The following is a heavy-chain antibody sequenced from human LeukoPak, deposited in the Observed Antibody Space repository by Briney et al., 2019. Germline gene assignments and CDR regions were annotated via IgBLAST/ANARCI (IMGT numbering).Heavy chain of an antibody. J-gene: IGHJ3*02. CDR1: GFTFSSYS. CDR2: ISSSSSYI. V-gene: IGHV3-21*01. Sequence: GGSLRLSCSASGFTFSSYSMNWVRQAPGKGLEWVSSISSSSSYIYYADSVRGRFTISRDNAKHSLYLEMESLRDEDTSVYYCARAQYSSSWYDAFDIWGQGTMVTVSS. CDR3: ARAQYSSSWYDAFDI. D-gene: IGHD6-13*01.